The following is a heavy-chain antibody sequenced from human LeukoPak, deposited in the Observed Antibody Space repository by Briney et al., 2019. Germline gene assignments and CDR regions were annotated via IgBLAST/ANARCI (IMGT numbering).Heavy chain of an antibody. CDR2: INGDGSTT. Sequence: GGSLRLSCTASGFTFSTYWINWVRQSPGKGLVWVALINGDGSTTTHADSVKGRFTISRDNAKNTAYLQMNSLRGEDTAVYFCARDYAGLPDYWGQGTLVTVSA. D-gene: IGHD3-9*01. CDR3: ARDYAGLPDY. CDR1: GFTFSTYW. J-gene: IGHJ4*02. V-gene: IGHV3-74*03.